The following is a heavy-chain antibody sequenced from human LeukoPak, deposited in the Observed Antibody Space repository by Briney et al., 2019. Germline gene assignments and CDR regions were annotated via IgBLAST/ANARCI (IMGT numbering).Heavy chain of an antibody. CDR1: GYTFTSYD. CDR3: ARAPMYSSSWYFRGDNWFDP. CDR2: MNPNSGNT. D-gene: IGHD6-13*01. J-gene: IGHJ5*02. V-gene: IGHV1-8*01. Sequence: ASVKVSCKASGYTFTSYDINWVRQATGQGLEWMGWMNPNSGNTGYAQKLQGRVTMTRNTSISTAYMELSSLRSEDTAVYYCARAPMYSSSWYFRGDNWFDPWGQGTLVTVSS.